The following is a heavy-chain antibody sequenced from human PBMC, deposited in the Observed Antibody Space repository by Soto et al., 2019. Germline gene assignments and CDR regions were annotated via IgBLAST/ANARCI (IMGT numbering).Heavy chain of an antibody. V-gene: IGHV1-69*01. CDR2: IIPYYNTL. CDR1: EGTFNSYA. J-gene: IGHJ6*02. Sequence: QAQVVQSGAEVRKPGSSVKLSCKASEGTFNSYAIAWVRQAPGQGLEWMGGIIPYYNTLNYAQKFRGRVTITADEPTTTAYMALSSLRFEDTAVYYCARVVILVPTASTHYYYHMDVWGPGTTVTVSS. D-gene: IGHD2-2*01. CDR3: ARVVILVPTASTHYYYHMDV.